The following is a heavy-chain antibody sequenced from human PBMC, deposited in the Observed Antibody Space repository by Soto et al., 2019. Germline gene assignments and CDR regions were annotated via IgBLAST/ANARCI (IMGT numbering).Heavy chain of an antibody. CDR1: GYPYTHSY. CDR3: ARDFRTRGCFRQAGNFAMDF. V-gene: IGHV1-2*02. J-gene: IGHJ6*02. CDR2: IHPNTGGT. Sequence: VQLVQSVAEVRKPGASVKVPCKSSGYPYTHSYMHGVRQAPRTRLEWSKWIHPNTGGTNYAQKFQRRVTMTRDTSVSTVYMELQRLTSGDTGISFCARDFRTRGCFRQAGNFAMDFWGQGLRVTVS. D-gene: IGHD6-19*01.